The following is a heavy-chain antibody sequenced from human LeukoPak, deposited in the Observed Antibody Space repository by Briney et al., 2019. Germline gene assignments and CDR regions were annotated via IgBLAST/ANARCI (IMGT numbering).Heavy chain of an antibody. CDR1: GGSVSDTNW. Sequence: PETLSLTCAVSGGSVSDTNWWSWVRQPPGKGLEWIAEIHHSGRTNYSPSLRSRVTISLDESKNQLSLHLNSVTAADTAVFYCARNGEKYFDYWGQGILVTVSS. V-gene: IGHV4-4*03. CDR3: ARNGEKYFDY. CDR2: IHHSGRT. D-gene: IGHD3-10*01. J-gene: IGHJ4*02.